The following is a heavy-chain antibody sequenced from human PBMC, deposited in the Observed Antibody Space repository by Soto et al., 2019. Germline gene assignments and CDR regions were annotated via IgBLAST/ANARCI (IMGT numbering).Heavy chain of an antibody. CDR3: AWSNRPSTRTYLKGFDP. CDR2: IYHSGST. D-gene: IGHD1-1*01. V-gene: IGHV4-30-2*01. CDR1: GGSISRGGYS. Sequence: TLSLTCAVSGGSISRGGYSWSWIRQPPGKSLEWVGYIYHSGSTYYNPSLKSRVTSSVDRSKNRFSLNLNSVTAADSAVYYCAWSNRPSTRTYLKGFDPRGQGTSVTVSS. J-gene: IGHJ5*02.